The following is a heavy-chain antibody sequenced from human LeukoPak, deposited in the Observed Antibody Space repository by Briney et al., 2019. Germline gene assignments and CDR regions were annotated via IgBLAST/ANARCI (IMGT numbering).Heavy chain of an antibody. D-gene: IGHD3-22*01. J-gene: IGHJ4*02. CDR1: GFTLSSYE. CDR2: ISSSGSTI. V-gene: IGHV3-48*03. Sequence: GGSLRLSCAVSGFTLSSYEMNWVRQAPGKGLEWVSYISSSGSTIYYADSVKGRFTISRDNAKNSLYLQMNSLRAEDTAVYYCARGVLYDSSGYHHLDFDYWGQGTLVTVSS. CDR3: ARGVLYDSSGYHHLDFDY.